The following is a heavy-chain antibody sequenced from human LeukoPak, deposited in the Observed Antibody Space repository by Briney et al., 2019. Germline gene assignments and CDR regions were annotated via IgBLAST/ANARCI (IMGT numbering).Heavy chain of an antibody. Sequence: GGSLRLSCAASGFTFSSYAMSWVRQAPGKGLEWVSVISGGGSTYYADSVKGRFTISRDNSKNTLYLRMNSLRAEDTAVYYCAKRDRPCSGDCSAPYYFDYWGQGTLVTVSS. J-gene: IGHJ4*02. CDR3: AKRDRPCSGDCSAPYYFDY. D-gene: IGHD2-21*02. CDR1: GFTFSSYA. V-gene: IGHV3-23*01. CDR2: ISGGGST.